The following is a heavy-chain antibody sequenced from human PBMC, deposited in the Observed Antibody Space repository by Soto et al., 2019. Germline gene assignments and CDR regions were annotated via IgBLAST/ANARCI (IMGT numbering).Heavy chain of an antibody. CDR2: ISYDGSNK. CDR1: GFTFSSYA. J-gene: IGHJ6*02. CDR3: ARQGDYGDGRGYYYYYYYGMDV. Sequence: QVQLVESGGGVVQPGRSLRLSCAASGFTFSSYAMHWVRQAPGKGLEWVAVISYDGSNKYYADSVKGRFTISRDNSKNTLYLQMNSLRAEDTAVYYCARQGDYGDGRGYYYYYYYGMDVWGQGTTVTVSS. V-gene: IGHV3-30-3*01. D-gene: IGHD4-17*01.